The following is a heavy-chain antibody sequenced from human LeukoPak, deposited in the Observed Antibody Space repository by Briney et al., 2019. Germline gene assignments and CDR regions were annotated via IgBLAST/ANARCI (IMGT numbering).Heavy chain of an antibody. Sequence: SVKVCCKASGFTFTSSAVQWVRQARGQRLEWTGWIVVGSSNTNYAQKFQERVTITRDMSTSTAYMELSSLRSEDTAVYYCAVPIVGATRGAFDIWGQGTMVTVSS. V-gene: IGHV1-58*01. CDR3: AVPIVGATRGAFDI. J-gene: IGHJ3*02. CDR2: IVVGSSNT. D-gene: IGHD1-26*01. CDR1: GFTFTSSA.